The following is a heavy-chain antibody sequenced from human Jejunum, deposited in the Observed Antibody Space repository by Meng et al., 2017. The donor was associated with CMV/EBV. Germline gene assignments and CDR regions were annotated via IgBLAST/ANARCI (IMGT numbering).Heavy chain of an antibody. D-gene: IGHD3-10*01. CDR1: GYTFTNYA. Sequence: CKASGYTFTNYALNWVRQAPGQGLKWVGVINSNTGNPMYAPGFTGRFVFSLDTSVNTAYLQINSLRAEDTAVYFCARKYLSGRGIDYWGQGTLVTVSS. CDR3: ARKYLSGRGIDY. V-gene: IGHV7-4-1*02. CDR2: INSNTGNP. J-gene: IGHJ4*02.